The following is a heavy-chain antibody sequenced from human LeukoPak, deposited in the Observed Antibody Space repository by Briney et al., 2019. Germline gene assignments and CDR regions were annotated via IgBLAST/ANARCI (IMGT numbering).Heavy chain of an antibody. CDR2: IYTSRSS. V-gene: IGHV4-61*02. CDR1: GCSISSGSYY. Sequence: SQTLSLTCTVSGCSISSGSYYWSWIRQPTGKGLDWIGRIYTSRSSNYNPSIRRRVTISVDTSKIQFTLKLSSVAAADTAVYYCARESWDCSGGSCYTWIWGQGTLVTVSS. D-gene: IGHD2-15*01. J-gene: IGHJ4*02. CDR3: ARESWDCSGGSCYTWI.